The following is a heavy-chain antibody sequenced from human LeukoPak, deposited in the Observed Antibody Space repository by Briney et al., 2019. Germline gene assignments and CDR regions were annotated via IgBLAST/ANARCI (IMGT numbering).Heavy chain of an antibody. J-gene: IGHJ4*02. CDR3: ARWVNSWSDFDF. CDR1: GASISSYY. D-gene: IGHD3-3*01. CDR2: VFYTGST. Sequence: SETLSLTCSVSGASISSYYWSWIRQPPGKGLEWIAYVFYTGSTKNNPSLKSRVSTSVDRSKNQFSLNLSSVTAADTAVYYCARWVNSWSDFDFWGQGTLVTVSS. V-gene: IGHV4-59*08.